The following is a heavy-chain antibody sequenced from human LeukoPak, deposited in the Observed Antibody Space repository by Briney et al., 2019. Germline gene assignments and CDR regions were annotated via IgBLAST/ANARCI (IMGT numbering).Heavy chain of an antibody. V-gene: IGHV4-34*01. CDR2: INHSGST. Sequence: SETLSLTCAVYGGSFSGDYWSWIRQPPGKGLEWIGEINHSGSTNYNPSLKSRVTISVDTSKNQFSLKLSSVTAADTAVYYCARGRTGYSSSWVFDPWGQGTLVTVSS. J-gene: IGHJ5*02. D-gene: IGHD6-13*01. CDR3: ARGRTGYSSSWVFDP. CDR1: GGSFSGDY.